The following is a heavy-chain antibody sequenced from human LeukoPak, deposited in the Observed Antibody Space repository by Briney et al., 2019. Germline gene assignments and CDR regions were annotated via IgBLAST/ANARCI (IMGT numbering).Heavy chain of an antibody. CDR2: MNPNSGNT. CDR3: AREYGIVVAGPPSLRMYYYYYMDV. D-gene: IGHD6-19*01. V-gene: IGHV1-8*03. J-gene: IGHJ6*03. CDR1: GYTFTSYD. Sequence: ASVKVSCKASGYTFTSYDINWVRQATGQGLEWMGWMNPNSGNTGYAQKFQGRVTITRNTSISTAYMELSSLRSEDTAVYYCAREYGIVVAGPPSLRMYYYYYMDVWGKGTTVTVSS.